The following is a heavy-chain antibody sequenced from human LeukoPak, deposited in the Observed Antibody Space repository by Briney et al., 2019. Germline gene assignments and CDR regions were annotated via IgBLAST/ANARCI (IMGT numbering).Heavy chain of an antibody. Sequence: GGSLRLSCAASEFTFSSYAMHWVRQAPGKGLEWVAVILYDGSNKYYADSVKGRFTISRDNSKNTLYLQMNSLRAEDTAVYYCARGSKYNSRWSRNKWFDPWGQGTLVTVSS. D-gene: IGHD6-13*01. V-gene: IGHV3-30*04. CDR3: ARGSKYNSRWSRNKWFDP. J-gene: IGHJ5*02. CDR2: ILYDGSNK. CDR1: EFTFSSYA.